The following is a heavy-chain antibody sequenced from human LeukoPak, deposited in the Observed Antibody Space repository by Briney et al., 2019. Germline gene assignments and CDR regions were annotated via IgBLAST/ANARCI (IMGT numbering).Heavy chain of an antibody. V-gene: IGHV1-18*01. D-gene: IGHD6-6*01. CDR2: ISAHNGNT. CDR3: ARDLSIAARGWFDP. Sequence: GASLKVSCKASGYTFTSYGISWVRHAPGQGLEWIAWISAHNGNTNYAQKLQGRVTMTTDTSTSTAYMELRSLRSDDTAVYYCARDLSIAARGWFDPWGQGTLVTVSS. J-gene: IGHJ5*02. CDR1: GYTFTSYG.